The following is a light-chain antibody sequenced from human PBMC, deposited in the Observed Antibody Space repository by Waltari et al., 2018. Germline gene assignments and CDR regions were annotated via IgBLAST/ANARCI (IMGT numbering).Light chain of an antibody. J-gene: IGLJ3*02. CDR1: SSNIGGNS. CDR3: AAWDASLFGPWV. Sequence: SVLTQPPSASGTPGQRVTLSCSGISSNIGGNSVNWYQHLPGTAPKLLIYATNHRPSGVPDRFSASMSGTSASLAISGLQSEDEADYYCAAWDASLFGPWVFGGGTRLTVL. CDR2: ATN. V-gene: IGLV1-44*01.